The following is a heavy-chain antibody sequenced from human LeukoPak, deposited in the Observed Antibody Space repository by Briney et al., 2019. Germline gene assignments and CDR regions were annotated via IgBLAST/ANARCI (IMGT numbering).Heavy chain of an antibody. CDR1: GGSISSYY. V-gene: IGHV4-59*01. J-gene: IGHJ5*02. CDR2: IYYSGST. D-gene: IGHD6-13*01. Sequence: SETLSLTCTVSGGSISSYYWNWIRQPPGKGLEWIGYIYYSGSTNYNPSLKSRVTISVDTSKNQFSLKLSSVTAADTAVYYCARDYGSGSLYRWFDPWGQGTLVTVSS. CDR3: ARDYGSGSLYRWFDP.